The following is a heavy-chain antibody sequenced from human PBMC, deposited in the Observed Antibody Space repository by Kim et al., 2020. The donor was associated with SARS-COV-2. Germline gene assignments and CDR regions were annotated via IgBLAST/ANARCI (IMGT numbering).Heavy chain of an antibody. V-gene: IGHV4-39*07. D-gene: IGHD3-10*01. Sequence: PTLKSRVTISVDTTKNQFSLKLSSVPAADTAVYYCARAGLLWFGDSWFDPWGQGTLVTVSS. J-gene: IGHJ5*02. CDR3: ARAGLLWFGDSWFDP.